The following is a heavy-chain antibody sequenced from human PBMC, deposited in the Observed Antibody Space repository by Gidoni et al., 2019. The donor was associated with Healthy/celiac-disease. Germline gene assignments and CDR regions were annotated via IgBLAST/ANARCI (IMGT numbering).Heavy chain of an antibody. Sequence: EVQLVESGGGLVKPGRSLRLSCTASGFTFGDYAMSWFRQAPGKGRELVGFIRSKAYGGTTEYAASVKGRFTISRDDSKSIAYLQMNSLKTEDTAVYYCTRGGDILTPDYWGQGTLVTVSS. V-gene: IGHV3-49*05. CDR1: GFTFGDYA. CDR2: IRSKAYGGTT. CDR3: TRGGDILTPDY. D-gene: IGHD3-9*01. J-gene: IGHJ4*02.